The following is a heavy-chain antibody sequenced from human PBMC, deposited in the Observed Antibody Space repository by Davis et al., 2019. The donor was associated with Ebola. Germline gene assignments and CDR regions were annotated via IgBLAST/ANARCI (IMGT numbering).Heavy chain of an antibody. CDR1: GFTFRSYA. CDR2: ISYDGSNK. V-gene: IGHV3-30-3*01. CDR3: ARARDYVYYFDY. Sequence: GGSLRLSCAASGFTFRSYAMHWVRQAPGKGLEWVAVISYDGSNKYYADSVKGRFTISRDNSKNTLYVQMNSLRAEDTAMYYCARARDYVYYFDYWGQGTLVTVSS. D-gene: IGHD4-17*01. J-gene: IGHJ4*02.